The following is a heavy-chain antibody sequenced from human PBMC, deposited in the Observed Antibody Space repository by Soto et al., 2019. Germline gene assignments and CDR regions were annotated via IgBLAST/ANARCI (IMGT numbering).Heavy chain of an antibody. CDR1: GGSVSSGSYY. J-gene: IGHJ4*02. CDR3: AIMQTYYGSGSFDY. CDR2: IYYSGST. D-gene: IGHD3-10*01. V-gene: IGHV4-61*01. Sequence: SETLSLTCTVSGGSVSSGSYYWSWIRQPPGKGLEWIGYIYYSGSTNYNPSLKSRVTISVDTSKNQFSLKLSSVTAADTAVYYCAIMQTYYGSGSFDYWGQGTLVTVSS.